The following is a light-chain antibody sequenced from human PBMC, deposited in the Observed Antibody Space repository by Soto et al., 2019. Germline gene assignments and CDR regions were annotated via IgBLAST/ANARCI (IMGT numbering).Light chain of an antibody. J-gene: IGKJ1*01. CDR3: PQYGSAPWT. V-gene: IGKV3-20*01. CDR1: QIVSINY. CDR2: AAS. Sequence: EIVLTQSPGTLSLSPGERATISCWASQIVSINYLAWYQQKPGQAPRLLIYAASNRARGIPDKFGGSGSETDFTLTVSRLDPEDFAVYYCPQYGSAPWTFGQGTKVEI.